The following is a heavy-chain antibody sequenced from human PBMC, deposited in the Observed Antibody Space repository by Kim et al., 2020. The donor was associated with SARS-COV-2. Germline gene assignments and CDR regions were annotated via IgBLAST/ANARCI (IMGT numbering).Heavy chain of an antibody. V-gene: IGHV4-39*01. D-gene: IGHD6-13*01. CDR1: GGSISSSSYY. CDR3: ASPLSPYSSSWYSHSGAFDI. J-gene: IGHJ3*02. CDR2: IYYSGST. Sequence: ETLSLTCTVSGGSISSSSYYWGWIRQPPGKGLEWIVSIYYSGSTYYNPSLKSRVTISVDTSKNQFSLKLSSVTAADTAVYYCASPLSPYSSSWYSHSGAFDIWGQGAMVTVSS.